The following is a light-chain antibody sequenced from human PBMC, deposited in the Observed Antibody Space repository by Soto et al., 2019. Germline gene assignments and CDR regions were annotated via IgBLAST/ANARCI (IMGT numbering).Light chain of an antibody. J-gene: IGKJ4*01. Sequence: EIVMTQSPATLSVSPGEGATLSCRASQSVSSNLAWYQQKPGQAPRLLIFGASTRATGIPARFSGSGSGAEFYLTISALQSEDFAIDYCQQYSNWPLTFGGGTKVGIK. CDR3: QQYSNWPLT. V-gene: IGKV3-15*01. CDR1: QSVSSN. CDR2: GAS.